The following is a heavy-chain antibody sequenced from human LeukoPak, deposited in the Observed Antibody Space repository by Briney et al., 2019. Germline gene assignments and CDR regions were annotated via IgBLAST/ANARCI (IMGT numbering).Heavy chain of an antibody. CDR3: AGDTVGFDY. D-gene: IGHD4-23*01. CDR2: IYTSGTT. CDR1: GGYSSNYY. Sequence: PSETLSLTCTVSGGYSSNYYLTWIRQPAGKGLEWIGLIYTSGTTNYNPSLKSRVTISLDTSKKQFSLKLSSVTAADTAVYYCAGDTVGFDYWGQGTLVTVSS. J-gene: IGHJ4*02. V-gene: IGHV4-4*07.